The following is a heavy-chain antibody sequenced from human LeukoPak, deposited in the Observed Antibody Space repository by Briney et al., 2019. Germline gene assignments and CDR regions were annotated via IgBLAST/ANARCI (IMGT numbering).Heavy chain of an antibody. D-gene: IGHD4-17*01. Sequence: AGESLKISCKASGYTFNSYWIGWVRQMPGKGLEWMGIIHPGGSDSRYNPSFQGQVTISADKSISTAYLQWSSLKASDAAMYYCARRGDYGDYSWGQGTLVTVSS. CDR2: IHPGGSDS. CDR1: GYTFNSYW. CDR3: ARRGDYGDYS. J-gene: IGHJ4*02. V-gene: IGHV5-51*01.